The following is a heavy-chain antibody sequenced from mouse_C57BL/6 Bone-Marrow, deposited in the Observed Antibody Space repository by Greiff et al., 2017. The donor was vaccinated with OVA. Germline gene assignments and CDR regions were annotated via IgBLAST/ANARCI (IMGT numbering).Heavy chain of an antibody. CDR3: ARDAYYGSSLGGYFDV. CDR1: GFTFSDYG. D-gene: IGHD1-1*01. Sequence: EVQGVESGGGLVKPGGSLKLSCAASGFTFSDYGMHWVRQAPEKGLEWVAYISSGSSTIYYADTVKGRFTISRDNAKNTLFLQMTSLRSEDTAMYYCARDAYYGSSLGGYFDVWGTGTTVTVSS. J-gene: IGHJ1*03. CDR2: ISSGSSTI. V-gene: IGHV5-17*01.